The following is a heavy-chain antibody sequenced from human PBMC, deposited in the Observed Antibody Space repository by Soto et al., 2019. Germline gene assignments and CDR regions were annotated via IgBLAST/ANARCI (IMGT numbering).Heavy chain of an antibody. D-gene: IGHD3-10*01. J-gene: IGHJ6*02. CDR1: GDSVSSNSAA. CDR3: ARDHGTXLWFGELFDYSLYGMDV. V-gene: IGHV6-1*01. CDR2: TYYRSKWYN. Sequence: SQTLSLTCAISGDSVSSNSAAWNWIRQSPSRGLEWLGRTYYRSKWYNDYAVSVKSRITINPDTSKNQFSLQLNSVTPEDTAVYYCARDHGTXLWFGELFDYSLYGMDVWGQGTTVTVSS.